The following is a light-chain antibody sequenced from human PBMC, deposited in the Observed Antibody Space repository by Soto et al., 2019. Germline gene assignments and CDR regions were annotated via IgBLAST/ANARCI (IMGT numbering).Light chain of an antibody. J-gene: IGLJ1*01. CDR2: EVS. Sequence: QSAQTEAASGSGITKQTITISCAGTSSDVGGYNHVSWYQQHADKAPKLLIHEVSNRPSGVSNRFSGSKSGNTASLTISGLQAEDEADYYCTSYTSISTYVFGPGTKVTVL. CDR3: TSYTSISTYV. V-gene: IGLV2-14*01. CDR1: SSDVGGYNH.